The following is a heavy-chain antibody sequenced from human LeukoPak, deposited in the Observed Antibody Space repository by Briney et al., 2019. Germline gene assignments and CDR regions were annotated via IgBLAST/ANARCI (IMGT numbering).Heavy chain of an antibody. CDR3: VRYDSSRFDP. Sequence: GGSLRLPCVASGFTVSSNYMSWVRQAPGKGLEWVSVIYRGGSTYHADSVKGRFTISRDNSRYTVDLQMDSLRAEDTAVYHCVRYDSSRFDPWGQGTLVIVSS. CDR1: GFTVSSNY. CDR2: IYRGGST. V-gene: IGHV3-53*05. D-gene: IGHD3-3*01. J-gene: IGHJ5*02.